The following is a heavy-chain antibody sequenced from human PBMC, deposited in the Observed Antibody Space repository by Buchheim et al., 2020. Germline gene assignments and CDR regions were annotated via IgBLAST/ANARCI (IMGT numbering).Heavy chain of an antibody. D-gene: IGHD3-3*01. Sequence: EVQLVESGGGFVQPGGSLILSCAASGFTFSSYIMNWVRQAPGKGLEWVSFISSRGDTIYYADSVKGRFTISRDDAKNSLYLQMNSLRAEDTAVYYCARTGGLWSGYYPFDYWGQGTL. CDR2: ISSRGDTI. J-gene: IGHJ4*02. CDR1: GFTFSSYI. V-gene: IGHV3-48*01. CDR3: ARTGGLWSGYYPFDY.